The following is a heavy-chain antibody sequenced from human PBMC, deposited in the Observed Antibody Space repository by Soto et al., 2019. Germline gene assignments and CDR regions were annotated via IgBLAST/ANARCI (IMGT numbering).Heavy chain of an antibody. J-gene: IGHJ6*02. D-gene: IGHD3-3*01. CDR1: GYTFTSYG. CDR3: ARGGLNYDFWSGYPGVGMDV. CDR2: ISAYNGNT. Sequence: ASVKVSCKASGYTFTSYGISWVRQAPGQGLEWMGWISAYNGNTNYAQKLQGRVTMTTDTSTSTAYMELRSLRSDDTAVYYCARGGLNYDFWSGYPGVGMDVWGQGTTVTVSS. V-gene: IGHV1-18*01.